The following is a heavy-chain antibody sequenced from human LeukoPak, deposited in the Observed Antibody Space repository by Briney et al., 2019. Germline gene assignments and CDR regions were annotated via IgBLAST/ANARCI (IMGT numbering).Heavy chain of an antibody. CDR3: ARQYSIAVAGTNILGY. CDR2: ISYDGSNK. V-gene: IGHV3-30-3*01. D-gene: IGHD6-19*01. Sequence: PGGSLRLSCAASGFTFSSYAMHWVRQAPGKGLEWVAVISYDGSNKYYADSVKGRFTISRDNSKNTLYLQMNSPRAEDTAVYYCARQYSIAVAGTNILGYWGQGTLVTVSS. CDR1: GFTFSSYA. J-gene: IGHJ4*02.